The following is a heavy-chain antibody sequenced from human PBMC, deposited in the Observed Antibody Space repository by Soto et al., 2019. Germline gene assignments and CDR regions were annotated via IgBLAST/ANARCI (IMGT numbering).Heavy chain of an antibody. Sequence: GGSLRLSCAASEHTFSAYAMNWVRQAPGKGLEWVSGISGSGGSTYYADSVKGRFTISRDASKMLYLQMNSLRAEDTAVYYCAKASCGSTSCYSDAWGQGNLVTVSS. CDR1: EHTFSAYA. D-gene: IGHD2-2*01. V-gene: IGHV3-23*01. J-gene: IGHJ5*02. CDR3: AKASCGSTSCYSDA. CDR2: ISGSGGST.